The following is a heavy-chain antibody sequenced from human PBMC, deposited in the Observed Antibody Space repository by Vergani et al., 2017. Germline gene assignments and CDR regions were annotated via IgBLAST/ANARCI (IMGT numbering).Heavy chain of an antibody. CDR2: IIPILGIA. Sequence: QVQLVQSGAEVKKPGASVKVSCKASGGTFSSYAISWVRQAPGQGLEWMGRIIPILGIANYAQKFQGRVTITADKSTSTAYMELSSLRSEDTGVYYCARGDFRGSYSFDYWGQGTLVTVSS. V-gene: IGHV1-69*04. D-gene: IGHD1-26*01. CDR1: GGTFSSYA. J-gene: IGHJ4*02. CDR3: ARGDFRGSYSFDY.